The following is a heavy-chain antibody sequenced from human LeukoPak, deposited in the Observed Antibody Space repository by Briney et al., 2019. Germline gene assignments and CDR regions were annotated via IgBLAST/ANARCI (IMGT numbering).Heavy chain of an antibody. CDR2: ISSSSSTI. CDR3: ARVDQYDYVWGISD. CDR1: GFTFSSYS. D-gene: IGHD3-16*01. J-gene: IGHJ4*02. Sequence: HPGGSLRLSCAASGFTFSSYSMNWVRQAPGKGLEWVSYISSSSSTIYYADSVKGRFTISRDNAKNSLYLQMNSLRAEDTAVYYCARVDQYDYVWGISDWGQGILVTVSS. V-gene: IGHV3-48*01.